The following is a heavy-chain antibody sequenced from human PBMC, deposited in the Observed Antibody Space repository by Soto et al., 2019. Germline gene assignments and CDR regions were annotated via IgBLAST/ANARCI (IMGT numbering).Heavy chain of an antibody. V-gene: IGHV4-39*01. CDR1: GGSVSSNSYS. CDR2: IYYSGST. J-gene: IGHJ4*02. Sequence: SETLSLTCSVSGGSVSSNSYSWGWIRQPPGKGLEWIGSIYYSGSTYYNPSLKSRVTISVDTSKNQFSLKLSSVTAADTAVYYCATSGWYTYWGQGTLVTVSS. D-gene: IGHD6-19*01. CDR3: ATSGWYTY.